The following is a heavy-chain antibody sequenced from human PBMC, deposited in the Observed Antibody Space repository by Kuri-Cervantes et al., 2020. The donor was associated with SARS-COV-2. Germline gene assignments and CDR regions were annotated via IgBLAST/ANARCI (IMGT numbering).Heavy chain of an antibody. V-gene: IGHV1-46*01. Sequence: ASVKVSCKASGYIFTSYYMHWVRQAPGQGLEWMGIINPSGGSTSYAQKFQGRVTMIRDMSTSIVYMELSSLRSEDTAVYYCARDYDFWSGLYGYWGQGTLVTVSS. CDR1: GYIFTSYY. D-gene: IGHD3-3*01. CDR2: INPSGGST. CDR3: ARDYDFWSGLYGY. J-gene: IGHJ4*02.